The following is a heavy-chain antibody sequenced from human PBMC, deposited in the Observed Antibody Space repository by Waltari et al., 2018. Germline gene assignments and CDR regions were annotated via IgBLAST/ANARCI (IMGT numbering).Heavy chain of an antibody. V-gene: IGHV3-23*01. J-gene: IGHJ4*02. D-gene: IGHD3-22*01. CDR1: GFTFSKYA. CDR3: AKAHYDSSGYFSDFDH. Sequence: EVQLLESGGDLVQPGGSLRLSCVASGFTFSKYAMSWVRQAPGKGLEWVSTLTYSGDNTHYADSAKGRFTISRDISKRTLYLQMNSLRAEDTAVYYCAKAHYDSSGYFSDFDHWGQGTLVTVSS. CDR2: LTYSGDNT.